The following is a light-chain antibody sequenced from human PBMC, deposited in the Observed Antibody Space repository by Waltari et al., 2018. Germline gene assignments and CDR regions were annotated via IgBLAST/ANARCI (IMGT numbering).Light chain of an antibody. J-gene: IGLJ2*01. CDR2: GNN. CDR3: QSYDSSLIASV. Sequence: QSGLTQPPSVSGAPGQRVTISCTGTRSNLGAQSDLPLYPVLPGTAPKLLIFGNNKRPSGVPDRFSGSKSGTSASLAITGLQAEDEADYYCQSYDSSLIASVFGGGTKLTVL. CDR1: RSNLGAQSD. V-gene: IGLV1-40*01.